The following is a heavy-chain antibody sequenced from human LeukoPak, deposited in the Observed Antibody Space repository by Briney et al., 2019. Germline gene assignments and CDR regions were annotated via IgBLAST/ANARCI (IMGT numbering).Heavy chain of an antibody. V-gene: IGHV4-39*01. D-gene: IGHD6-13*01. CDR1: GGSISSGSYY. J-gene: IGHJ4*02. CDR3: ARRGQAAGSKGAFDY. Sequence: PSETLSLTCTVSGGSISSGSYYWGWIRQPPGKGLEWIGSIDYSGTTYYNPSLKSRVTISVDTSKNQFSLKLSSVTAADTALYYCARRGQAAGSKGAFDYCAQGTLLTVSS. CDR2: IDYSGTT.